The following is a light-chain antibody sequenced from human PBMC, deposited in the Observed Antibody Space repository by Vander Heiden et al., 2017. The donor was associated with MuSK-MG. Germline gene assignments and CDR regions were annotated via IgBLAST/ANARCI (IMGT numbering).Light chain of an antibody. CDR2: DNN. CDR3: AAWDDSLNAWV. CDR1: SSNIGSHT. V-gene: IGLV1-44*01. J-gene: IGLJ3*02. Sequence: QSVLPQPPSASGTPGQRVTISCSGSSSNIGSHTVNWYQQLPGTAPKLLIYDNNQRPSGVPDRFSGSKSGTSASLAISGLQSEDEADYYCAAWDDSLNAWVFGGGTKLTVL.